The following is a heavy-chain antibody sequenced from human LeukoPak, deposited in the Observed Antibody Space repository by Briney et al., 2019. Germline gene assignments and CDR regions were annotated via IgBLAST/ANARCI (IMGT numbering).Heavy chain of an antibody. CDR3: ARRKGGSSRHFDY. CDR1: GFTFSSYE. J-gene: IGHJ4*02. Sequence: GGSLRLSCAASGFTFSSYEMNWVRQAPGKGLEWVSYISGSGTTIYYPDSVKGRFTISRDNAKNSLYLQMNSLRAEDTAVYYCARRKGGSSRHFDYWGQGILVTVSS. V-gene: IGHV3-48*03. CDR2: ISGSGTTI. D-gene: IGHD1-26*01.